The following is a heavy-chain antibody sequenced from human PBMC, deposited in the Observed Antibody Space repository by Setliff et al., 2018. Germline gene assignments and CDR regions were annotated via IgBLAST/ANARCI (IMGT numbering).Heavy chain of an antibody. CDR1: GYTFTSYG. CDR3: ARDKAKWLVFNRWFDP. J-gene: IGHJ5*02. D-gene: IGHD6-19*01. CDR2: ISAYNANT. Sequence: ASVKVSCKASGYTFTSYGISWARQAPGQGLEWMGWISAYNANTNYAQKLQGRVTMTTDTSTSTAYMELRSLRSDDTAVYYCARDKAKWLVFNRWFDPWGQGTLVTVSS. V-gene: IGHV1-18*01.